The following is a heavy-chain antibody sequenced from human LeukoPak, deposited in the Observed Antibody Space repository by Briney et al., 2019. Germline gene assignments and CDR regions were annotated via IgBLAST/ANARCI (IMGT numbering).Heavy chain of an antibody. V-gene: IGHV1-69*13. Sequence: ASVKVSCKASGGTFSSYAISWVRQAPGQGLEWMGGIIPIFGTANYAQKFQGRVTITADESTSTAYMELSSLRSEDTAVYYCARGRYDIARFDYWGQGTLVTASS. J-gene: IGHJ4*02. CDR2: IIPIFGTA. CDR1: GGTFSSYA. D-gene: IGHD3-9*01. CDR3: ARGRYDIARFDY.